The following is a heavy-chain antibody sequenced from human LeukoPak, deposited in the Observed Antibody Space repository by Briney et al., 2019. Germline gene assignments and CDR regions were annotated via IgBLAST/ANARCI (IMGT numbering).Heavy chain of an antibody. CDR1: GYTFTSYA. V-gene: IGHV7-4-1*02. Sequence: ASVKASCKASGYTFTSYAMNWVRQAPGQGLEWMGWINTNTGNPTYAQGFTGRFVVSLDTSVSTAYLQLSSLKAEDTAVHYCARTAAAGRPLGYWSQGTLVTVYS. J-gene: IGHJ4*02. CDR3: ARTAAAGRPLGY. CDR2: INTNTGNP. D-gene: IGHD6-13*01.